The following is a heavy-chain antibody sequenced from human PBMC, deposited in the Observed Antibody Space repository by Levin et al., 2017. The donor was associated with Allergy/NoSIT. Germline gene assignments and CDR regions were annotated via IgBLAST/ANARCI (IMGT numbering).Heavy chain of an antibody. V-gene: IGHV3-30*04. CDR1: GFTFNNYA. Sequence: PGESLKISCSASGFTFNNYAMHWVRQAPGKGLEWVAVVSYGGSTKYYIQSVKGRFNISRDNSNNTLYLQMNSLRAEDTGVYYCVRDAHKGIVRSPGDYWGQGTLVIVSS. CDR2: VSYGGSTK. J-gene: IGHJ4*02. D-gene: IGHD2/OR15-2a*01. CDR3: VRDAHKGIVRSPGDY.